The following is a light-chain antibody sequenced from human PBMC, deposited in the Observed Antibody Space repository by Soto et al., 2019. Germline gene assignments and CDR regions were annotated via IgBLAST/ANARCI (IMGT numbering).Light chain of an antibody. CDR3: LQDYNYPWR. J-gene: IGKJ1*01. V-gene: IGKV1-6*01. CDR2: AAS. Sequence: AMQITQSPSSLSSSVGDRVTITCLSSQGIRNDLGWYQQKPGKAPKLLIYAASSLQSGVPSRFSGSGSGTDFTLTISSLQPEDFATYYCLQDYNYPWRFGQGTKVDIK. CDR1: QGIRND.